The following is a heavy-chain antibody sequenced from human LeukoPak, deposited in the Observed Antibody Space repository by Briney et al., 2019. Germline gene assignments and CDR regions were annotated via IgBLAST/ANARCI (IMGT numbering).Heavy chain of an antibody. Sequence: ASVKVSCKASGYTFTSYDINWVRQATGQGLEWMGWMNPNSGNTGYAQKFQGRVTITRNTSISTAYMELSSLRSEDTAVYYCARAEDDYGDYVSDYWGQGILVTVSS. CDR1: GYTFTSYD. J-gene: IGHJ4*02. V-gene: IGHV1-8*03. D-gene: IGHD4-17*01. CDR2: MNPNSGNT. CDR3: ARAEDDYGDYVSDY.